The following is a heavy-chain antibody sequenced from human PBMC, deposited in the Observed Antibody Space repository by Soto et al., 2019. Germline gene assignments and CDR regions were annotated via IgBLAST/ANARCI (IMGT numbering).Heavy chain of an antibody. Sequence: SVTQSLTCAVYGGSFRGHSLTWIRQSRGKGLEWIGDINHSGRVNYSPSLKSRVTISLDTSKNQFSLTLSAVTAADTAMYYCSTRAYDTNGYYRFDPWGQGILVTVSS. J-gene: IGHJ5*01. CDR2: INHSGRV. CDR3: STRAYDTNGYYRFDP. D-gene: IGHD3-22*01. V-gene: IGHV4-34*01. CDR1: GGSFRGHS.